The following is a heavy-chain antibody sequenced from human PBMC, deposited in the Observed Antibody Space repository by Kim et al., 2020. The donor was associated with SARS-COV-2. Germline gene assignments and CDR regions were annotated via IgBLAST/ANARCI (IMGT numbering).Heavy chain of an antibody. CDR2: INAGNGNT. V-gene: IGHV1-3*01. CDR1: GYTFTSYA. J-gene: IGHJ5*02. Sequence: ASVKVSCKASGYTFTSYAMHWVRQAPGQRLEWMGWINAGNGNTKYSQKFQGRVTITRDTSASTAYMELSSLRSEDTAVYYCARDRTHYYYGSGSYYQYNWFDPWCQGTLVTVSS. D-gene: IGHD3-10*01. CDR3: ARDRTHYYYGSGSYYQYNWFDP.